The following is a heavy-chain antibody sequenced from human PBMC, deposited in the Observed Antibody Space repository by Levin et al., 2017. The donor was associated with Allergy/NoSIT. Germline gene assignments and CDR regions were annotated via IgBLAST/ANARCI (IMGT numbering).Heavy chain of an antibody. CDR3: AREPSYASGWDY. CDR2: INPNSGDT. J-gene: IGHJ4*02. D-gene: IGHD6-19*01. CDR1: GYSFTAYY. V-gene: IGHV1-2*02. Sequence: ASVKVSCKASGYSFTAYYIQWVRQAPGQGLEWMGWINPNSGDTNYAQKFQGRVTMARDTSIGTAYMELSSLTSDDTAVYYCAREPSYASGWDYWGQGTLVTLSS.